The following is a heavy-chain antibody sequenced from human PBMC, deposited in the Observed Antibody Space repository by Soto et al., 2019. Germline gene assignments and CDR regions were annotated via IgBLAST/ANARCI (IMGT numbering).Heavy chain of an antibody. J-gene: IGHJ4*02. CDR2: INAGNGNT. CDR1: GYTFTSYA. CDR3: ARADSGSRVDY. V-gene: IGHV1-3*01. Sequence: ASVKVSCKASGYTFTSYAMHWVRQAPGQRLEWMGWINAGNGNTKYSQKFQGRVTITRDTSASTAYMELSSLRSEDTAVYYCARADSGSRVDYWGQGTLVTVSS. D-gene: IGHD1-26*01.